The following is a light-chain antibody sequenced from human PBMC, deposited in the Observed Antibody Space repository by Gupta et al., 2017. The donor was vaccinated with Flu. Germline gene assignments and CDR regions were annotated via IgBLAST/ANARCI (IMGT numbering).Light chain of an antibody. J-gene: IGLJ2*01. CDR1: TSNIGINY. CDR2: EDD. V-gene: IGLV1-51*02. CDR3: QAWDTSLSEGF. Sequence: STSNIGINYVSWYQQLPGTAPKLLIYEDDKRPSGIPDRFSGSKSGTSATLGITGLQTGDEADYYCQAWDTSLSEGFFGGGTRLTVL.